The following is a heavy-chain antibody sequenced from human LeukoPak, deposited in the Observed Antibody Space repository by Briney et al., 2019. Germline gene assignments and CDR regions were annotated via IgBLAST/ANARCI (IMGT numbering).Heavy chain of an antibody. CDR3: ARVLSGSYYGAFDI. Sequence: SVKVSCKASGGTFSSYAISWVRQAPGQGLEWMGRIIPIFGTANYAQKFQGRVTITTDESTSTAYMELSSLRSEDTAVYYCARVLSGSYYGAFDIWGQGTMVTVSS. D-gene: IGHD1-26*01. CDR2: IIPIFGTA. J-gene: IGHJ3*02. CDR1: GGTFSSYA. V-gene: IGHV1-69*05.